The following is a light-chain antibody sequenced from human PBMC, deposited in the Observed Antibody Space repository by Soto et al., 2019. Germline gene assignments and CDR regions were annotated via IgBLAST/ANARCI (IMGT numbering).Light chain of an antibody. CDR2: DNN. CDR1: SSNIGINT. CDR3: AAWDDSLNGWV. J-gene: IGLJ3*02. V-gene: IGLV1-44*01. Sequence: QSVLTQPPSASGAPGQRVTISCSGSSSNIGINTVNWYQQLPGTAPKLLIYDNNHRPSGVPDRFSGSKSGTSASLAISGLQSEPEADYYCAAWDDSLNGWVFGGGTKLTVL.